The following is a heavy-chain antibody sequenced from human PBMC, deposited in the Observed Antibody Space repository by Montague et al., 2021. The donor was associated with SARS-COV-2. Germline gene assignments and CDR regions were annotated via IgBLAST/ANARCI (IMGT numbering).Heavy chain of an antibody. Sequence: TLSLTCTVSGASINIGNYYWSWIRQPAGKGLEWIGRIYTSGRTDYNPSLKSRLTISFNTSKNEFSLRLNSLTAADTAVYYCARDCPTGGYYFDFWGQGTLVTVSS. V-gene: IGHV4-61*02. CDR2: IYTSGRT. CDR3: ARDCPTGGYYFDF. CDR1: GASINIGNYY. J-gene: IGHJ4*02. D-gene: IGHD3-16*01.